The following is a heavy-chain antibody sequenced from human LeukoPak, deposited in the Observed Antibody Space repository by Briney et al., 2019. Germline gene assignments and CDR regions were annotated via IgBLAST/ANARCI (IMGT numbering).Heavy chain of an antibody. CDR2: INHSGST. Sequence: SETLSLTCAVYGGSFSGYYWSWIRQPPGKGLEWIGEINHSGSTNYNPSLKSRVTISVDTSKNQFSLKLSSVTAEDTAVYYCARSVFGGGSYSFDPWGQGTLVTVSS. J-gene: IGHJ5*02. CDR3: ARSVFGGGSYSFDP. CDR1: GGSFSGYY. V-gene: IGHV4-34*01. D-gene: IGHD1-26*01.